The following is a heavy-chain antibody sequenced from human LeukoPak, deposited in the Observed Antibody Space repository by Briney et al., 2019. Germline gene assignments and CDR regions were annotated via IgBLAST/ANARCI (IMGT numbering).Heavy chain of an antibody. D-gene: IGHD3-22*01. CDR1: GFTVSSNY. J-gene: IGHJ5*02. CDR2: IYSGSST. CDR3: ARDLGYYYDSSGYSHGWFDP. V-gene: IGHV3-53*01. Sequence: GGSVRLSCAASGFTVSSNYMNWVRQAPGKGLEWVSVIYSGSSTYYADSVIGRFTISRDNTKNTLYLQINSLRAEDTAVYYCARDLGYYYDSSGYSHGWFDPWGQGTLVTVSS.